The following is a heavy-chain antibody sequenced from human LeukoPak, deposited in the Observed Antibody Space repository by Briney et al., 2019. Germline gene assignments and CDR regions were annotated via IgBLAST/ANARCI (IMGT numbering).Heavy chain of an antibody. CDR1: GFIFSTYA. V-gene: IGHV3-30*04. J-gene: IGHJ4*02. CDR2: ISSDGSNK. CDR3: ARDDIIVGATTLDF. D-gene: IGHD1-26*01. Sequence: PGKSLRLSREASGFIFSTYAMHWVRQAPGKGLEWLAVISSDGSNKYQVDSVKGRFTISRDNSKNTLYLEMDSVRLGDTAVYYCARDDIIVGATTLDFWGQGTLVTVSS.